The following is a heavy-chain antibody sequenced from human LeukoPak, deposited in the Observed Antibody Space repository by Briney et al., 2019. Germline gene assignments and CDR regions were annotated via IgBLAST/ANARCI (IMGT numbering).Heavy chain of an antibody. CDR3: ARGPGGGVVPAAMDY. Sequence: PSETLSLTCAVYGGSFSGYYWSWIRQPPGKGLEWIGEINHSGSTNYNPSFKSRVTISVDTSKNQFSLKLSSVTAADTAVYYCARGPGGGVVPAAMDYWGQGTLVTVSS. V-gene: IGHV4-34*01. CDR2: INHSGST. CDR1: GGSFSGYY. D-gene: IGHD2-2*01. J-gene: IGHJ4*02.